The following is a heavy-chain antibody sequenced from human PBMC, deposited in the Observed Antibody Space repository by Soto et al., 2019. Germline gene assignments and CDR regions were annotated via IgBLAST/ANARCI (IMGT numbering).Heavy chain of an antibody. CDR2: INPSGGST. Sequence: KVSCKASGYTFPSYYMHWVRQAPGQGLEWMGIINPSGGSTSYAQKFQGRVTMTRDTSTSTVYMELSSLRSEDTAVYYCARGRGHSQDTAMVLDLDYWGQGTLVTVSS. V-gene: IGHV1-46*01. J-gene: IGHJ4*02. D-gene: IGHD5-18*01. CDR1: GYTFPSYY. CDR3: ARGRGHSQDTAMVLDLDY.